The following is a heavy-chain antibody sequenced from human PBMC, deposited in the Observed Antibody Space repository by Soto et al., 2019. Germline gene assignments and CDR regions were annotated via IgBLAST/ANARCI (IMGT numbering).Heavy chain of an antibody. CDR3: AVAAVREIMAQESSGMAV. J-gene: IGHJ6*02. CDR2: IMPTVDSA. D-gene: IGHD3-10*01. V-gene: IGHV1-69*01. CDR1: EGTLSDYA. Sequence: QVQLVQSGAEVKTPGSSVKVSCKASEGTLSDYAISWVRQAPGQGLEWMGGIMPTVDSANYAQNFQGRLTISADESTSTANLELSSLRSDDPAVYYCAVAAVREIMAQESSGMAVWGQGTTVIVSS.